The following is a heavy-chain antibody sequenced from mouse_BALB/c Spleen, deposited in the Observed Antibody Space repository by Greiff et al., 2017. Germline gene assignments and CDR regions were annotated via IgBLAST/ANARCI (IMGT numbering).Heavy chain of an antibody. D-gene: IGHD4-1*01. V-gene: IGHV5-9-4*01. CDR3: ALTGFAY. CDR1: GFTFSSYA. Sequence: DVHLVESGGGLVKPGGSLKLSCAASGFTFSSYAMSWVRQSPEKRLEWVAEISSGGSYTYYPDTVTGRFTISRDNAKNTLYLEMSSLRSEDTAMYYCALTGFAYWGQGTLVTVSA. J-gene: IGHJ3*01. CDR2: ISSGGSYT.